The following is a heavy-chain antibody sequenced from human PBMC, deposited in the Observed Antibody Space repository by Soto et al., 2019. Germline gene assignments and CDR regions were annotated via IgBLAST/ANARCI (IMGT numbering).Heavy chain of an antibody. J-gene: IGHJ4*02. Sequence: SETLSLTCTFSGCSISSGGYYLSWIRQHPGKGLEWIGYIYYSGSTYYNPSLKSRVTISVDTSKNQFSLKLSSVTAADTAVYYCARGIILGYCSGGSCSILPFDYWGQGTLVTVSS. CDR3: ARGIILGYCSGGSCSILPFDY. CDR1: GCSISSGGYY. D-gene: IGHD2-15*01. V-gene: IGHV4-31*02. CDR2: IYYSGST.